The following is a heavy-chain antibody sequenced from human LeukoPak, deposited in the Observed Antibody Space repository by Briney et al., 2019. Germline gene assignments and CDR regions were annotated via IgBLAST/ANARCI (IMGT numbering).Heavy chain of an antibody. CDR1: GFTFNDYY. Sequence: GGSLRLSCAASGFTFNDYYMSWIRQAPGKGLEWVSYISSSGLYTNYADSVKGRFTISRDNSKNSLYLQMNSLRAEDTAVYYCARNFRAGPASPSDYWGQGTLVTVSS. J-gene: IGHJ4*02. D-gene: IGHD6-19*01. CDR2: ISSSGLYT. V-gene: IGHV3-11*03. CDR3: ARNFRAGPASPSDY.